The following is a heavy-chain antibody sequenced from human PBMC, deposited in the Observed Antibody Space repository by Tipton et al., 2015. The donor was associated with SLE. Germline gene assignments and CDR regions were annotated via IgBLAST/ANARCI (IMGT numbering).Heavy chain of an antibody. V-gene: IGHV4-39*07. CDR1: GGSIRSGGYY. CDR3: ARPQWELGAFDI. J-gene: IGHJ3*02. CDR2: FCYSGST. D-gene: IGHD1-26*01. Sequence: LRLSCTVSGGSIRSGGYYWGWIRQAPGKGLEWIGSFCYSGSTFYNASLKSRVTISLDTSKNQLSLNLSSVTAADTAVYYCARPQWELGAFDIWGQGTVVTVSS.